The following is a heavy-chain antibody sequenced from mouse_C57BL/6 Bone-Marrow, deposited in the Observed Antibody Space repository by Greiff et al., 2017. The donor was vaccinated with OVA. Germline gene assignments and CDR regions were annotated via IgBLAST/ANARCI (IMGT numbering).Heavy chain of an antibody. CDR3: GWWLRAMDY. J-gene: IGHJ4*01. D-gene: IGHD1-1*02. CDR1: GYTFTSYW. V-gene: IGHV1-50*01. Sequence: QVQLQQPGAELVKPGASVKLSCKASGYTFTSYWMQWVKQRPGQGLEWIGEIDPSDSYTNYNQKFKGKATLTVDTSSSTAYMQLSSLTSEDSAVYYCGWWLRAMDYWGQGTSVTVS. CDR2: IDPSDSYT.